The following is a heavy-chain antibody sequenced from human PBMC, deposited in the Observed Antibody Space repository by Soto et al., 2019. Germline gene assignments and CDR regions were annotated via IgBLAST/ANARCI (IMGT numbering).Heavy chain of an antibody. V-gene: IGHV3-48*03. CDR1: GFSLSNYE. CDR2: ISTSGGST. J-gene: IGHJ5*02. Sequence: EVQLVKSGGGLVQPGGSLRLSCAASGFSLSNYEMNWVRQAPGKGLEWLSHISTSGGSTYYADSVKGRFTISRDNAKNSLYLQMNSLRAEDTAVYYCARAAEYDSVWGSYRADWFDPWGQGTLVTVSS. CDR3: ARAAEYDSVWGSYRADWFDP. D-gene: IGHD3-16*02.